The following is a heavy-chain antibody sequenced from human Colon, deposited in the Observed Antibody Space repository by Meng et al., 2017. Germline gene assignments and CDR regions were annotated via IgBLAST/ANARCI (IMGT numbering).Heavy chain of an antibody. CDR3: ARERMRELGLFDY. CDR1: GDSIGNSKW. Sequence: GPGLFQPSGTLSLACAVSGDSIGNSKWWSWLRQSPGKGLEWIGEISNSGKTVYSPSLKSRVTISLDKSSNHFSLTLSPVTAADTAIYFCARERMRELGLFDYWGQGALVTVSS. D-gene: IGHD7-27*01. J-gene: IGHJ4*02. V-gene: IGHV4-4*02. CDR2: ISNSGKT.